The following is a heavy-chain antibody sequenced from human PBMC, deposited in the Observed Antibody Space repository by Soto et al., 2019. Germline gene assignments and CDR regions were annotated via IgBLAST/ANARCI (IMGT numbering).Heavy chain of an antibody. J-gene: IGHJ2*01. CDR2: ISSSGSTI. Sequence: EVQLVESGGGLVQPGGSLRLSCAASGFTFSSYEMNWVRQAPGKGLEWVSYISSSGSTIYYADSVKGRFTISRDNAKNSLYLQMNSLRAEDTAVYYCARDFSDSRVRVGDGYNVYWYFDLWGRGTLVTGSS. D-gene: IGHD1-26*01. CDR3: ARDFSDSRVRVGDGYNVYWYFDL. CDR1: GFTFSSYE. V-gene: IGHV3-48*03.